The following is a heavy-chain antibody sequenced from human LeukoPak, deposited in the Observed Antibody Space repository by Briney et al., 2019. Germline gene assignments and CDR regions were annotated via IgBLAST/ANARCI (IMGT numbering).Heavy chain of an antibody. CDR1: GGSFSGYY. Sequence: SETLSLTCAVYGGSFSGYYWSWIRQPPGKGLEWIGEINHSGSTNYNPSLKSRVTISVDTSKNQFSLKLSSVTAADTAVYYCARPASIAARDVWGKGTTVTVSS. V-gene: IGHV4-34*01. CDR2: INHSGST. CDR3: ARPASIAARDV. D-gene: IGHD6-6*01. J-gene: IGHJ6*04.